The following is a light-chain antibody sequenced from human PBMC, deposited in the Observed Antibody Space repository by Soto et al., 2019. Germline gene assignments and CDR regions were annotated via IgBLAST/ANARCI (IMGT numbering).Light chain of an antibody. CDR1: SSDVGGYNY. Sequence: HSALTQPASVSGSPGQSITISCTGTSSDVGGYNYVSWYQQHPGKAPKLMIYDVSNRPSGVSNRFSGSKSGNTASLTISGLQAEDEADYYCSSYTISSTLVVFGGGTKLTVL. CDR3: SSYTISSTLVV. V-gene: IGLV2-14*01. J-gene: IGLJ2*01. CDR2: DVS.